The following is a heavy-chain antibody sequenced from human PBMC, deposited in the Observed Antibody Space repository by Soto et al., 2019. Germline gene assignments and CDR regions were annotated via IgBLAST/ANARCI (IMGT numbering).Heavy chain of an antibody. CDR2: INPSTGST. J-gene: IGHJ6*02. Sequence: ASVKVSCKASGYSFTTYFMHWVRQAPGQGLEWMGRINPSTGSTSYAQKFQGRVTITRDTSTSTVYMQLSSLRSEDTAVFYCARGSGSFIYGMDVWGQGTKVTVSS. V-gene: IGHV1-46*01. CDR1: GYSFTTYF. CDR3: ARGSGSFIYGMDV. D-gene: IGHD3-10*01.